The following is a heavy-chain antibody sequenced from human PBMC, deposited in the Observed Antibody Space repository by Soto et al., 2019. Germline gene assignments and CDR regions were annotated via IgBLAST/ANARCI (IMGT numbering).Heavy chain of an antibody. D-gene: IGHD5-18*01. CDR3: AREDTAMVNDAFDI. Sequence: GGSLRLSCAASGFTFSSYEMNWVRQAPGKGLEWVSYISSSGSTIYYADSVKGRFTISRDNAKNSLYLQMNSLRAEDTAVYYCAREDTAMVNDAFDIWGQGTMVTVSS. J-gene: IGHJ3*02. CDR2: ISSSGSTI. V-gene: IGHV3-48*03. CDR1: GFTFSSYE.